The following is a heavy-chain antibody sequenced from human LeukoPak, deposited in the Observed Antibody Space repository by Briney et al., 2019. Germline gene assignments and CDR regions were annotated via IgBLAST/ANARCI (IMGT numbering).Heavy chain of an antibody. Sequence: PGGSLRLSCAASGFTFSRYSMNWVRQAPGKGLEWVSAISGSGGSTYYADSVKGRFTISRDNSKNTLYLQMNSLRAEDTAVYYCAKDLGRSYPGYYFDYWGQGTLVTVSS. V-gene: IGHV3-23*01. D-gene: IGHD1-26*01. CDR1: GFTFSRYS. J-gene: IGHJ4*02. CDR3: AKDLGRSYPGYYFDY. CDR2: ISGSGGST.